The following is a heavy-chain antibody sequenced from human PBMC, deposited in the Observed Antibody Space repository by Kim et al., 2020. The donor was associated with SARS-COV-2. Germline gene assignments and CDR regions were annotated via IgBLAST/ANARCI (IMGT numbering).Heavy chain of an antibody. D-gene: IGHD3-22*01. Sequence: SETLSLTCTVSGGSISSSSYYWGWIRQPPGKGLEWIGSIYYSGSTYYNPSLKSRVTISVDTSKNQFSLKLSSVTAADTAVYYCARDVGYYYDSSSFDYWG. V-gene: IGHV4-39*07. CDR2: IYYSGST. CDR1: GGSISSSSYY. J-gene: IGHJ4*01. CDR3: ARDVGYYYDSSSFDY.